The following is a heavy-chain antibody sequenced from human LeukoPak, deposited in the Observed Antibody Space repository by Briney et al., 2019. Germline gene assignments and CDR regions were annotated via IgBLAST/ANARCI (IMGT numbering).Heavy chain of an antibody. CDR3: ARTARHLDY. J-gene: IGHJ4*02. D-gene: IGHD5-18*01. CDR1: GGSISSTTYY. CDR2: ISGSGTDI. V-gene: IGHV3-11*04. Sequence: LSLTCTVSGGSISSTTYYWAWIRQPPGKGLECLSYISGSGTDINYADSVRGRFTISRDNAKNLLYLQMNDLRLEDTAVYYCARTARHLDYWGQGTLVTVSS.